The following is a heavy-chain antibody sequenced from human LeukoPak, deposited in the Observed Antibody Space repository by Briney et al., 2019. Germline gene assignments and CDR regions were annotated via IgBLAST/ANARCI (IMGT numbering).Heavy chain of an antibody. V-gene: IGHV3-23*01. J-gene: IGHJ4*02. D-gene: IGHD4-23*01. CDR3: AKDFSIGGNEGPFDY. Sequence: GGTLRLNCAASGFTFTTYAMSWVRQAPGKGLEWVSGISRGGGSTFYEESVRGRFTISRDKSKSMLYLQMDSLRVEDTAVYYCAKDFSIGGNEGPFDYWGQGTLVTVSS. CDR1: GFTFTTYA. CDR2: ISRGGGST.